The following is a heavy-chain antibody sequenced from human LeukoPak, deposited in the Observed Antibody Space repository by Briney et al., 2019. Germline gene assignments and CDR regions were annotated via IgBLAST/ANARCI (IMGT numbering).Heavy chain of an antibody. D-gene: IGHD6-13*01. J-gene: IGHJ4*02. Sequence: GGSLRLSCAASGFTFSSYSMNWVRQAPGKGLEWVANIKQDGSEKYYVDSVKGRFTISRDNAKNSLYLQLNSLRAEDTAVYYCTREGITAAADYWGQGTLVTVSS. CDR1: GFTFSSYS. CDR2: IKQDGSEK. CDR3: TREGITAAADY. V-gene: IGHV3-7*01.